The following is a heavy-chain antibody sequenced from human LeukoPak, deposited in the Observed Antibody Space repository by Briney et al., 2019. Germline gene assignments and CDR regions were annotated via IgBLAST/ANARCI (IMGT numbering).Heavy chain of an antibody. V-gene: IGHV4-39*07. CDR2: IYYSGST. CDR1: GGSISSSSYY. D-gene: IGHD6-13*01. CDR3: ARAFSSSWYAWYWFDS. Sequence: PSETLSLTCTVSGGSISSSSYYWGWIRQPPGKGLEWIGSIYYSGSTYYNPSLKSRVTISVDTSKNQFSLKLSSVTAADTAVYYCARAFSSSWYAWYWFDSWGQGALVTDSS. J-gene: IGHJ5*01.